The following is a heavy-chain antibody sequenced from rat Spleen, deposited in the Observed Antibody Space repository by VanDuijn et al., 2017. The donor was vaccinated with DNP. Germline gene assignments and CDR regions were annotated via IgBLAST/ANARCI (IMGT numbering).Heavy chain of an antibody. V-gene: IGHV5-31*01. CDR3: ARHRAIAAIWDY. CDR2: ISNGGGST. Sequence: EVQLVESGGDLVQPGGSLKLSCIASGFTFNNYYMTWIRQVPGTGLEWVASISNGGGSTYYPDSVKGRFTISRDNAKNTQYLQMDSLRSEDTATYYCARHRAIAAIWDYWGQGVMVTVSS. D-gene: IGHD1-2*01. CDR1: GFTFNNYY. J-gene: IGHJ2*01.